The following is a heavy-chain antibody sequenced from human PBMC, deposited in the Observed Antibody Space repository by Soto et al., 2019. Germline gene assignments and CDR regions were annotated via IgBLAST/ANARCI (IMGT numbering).Heavy chain of an antibody. J-gene: IGHJ4*02. V-gene: IGHV3-23*01. CDR3: AHQASGYYFPFDH. CDR2: ISGSGDT. Sequence: EVQLLESGGGLVQPGGSLRLSCAASGFTFSNHAMNWVRQTPGKGLECVSLISGSGDTSYADSVKGRITISRDNSKNTLYLQMNSLRAEDTAVYYCAHQASGYYFPFDHWGQGTLVTVSS. CDR1: GFTFSNHA. D-gene: IGHD3-3*01.